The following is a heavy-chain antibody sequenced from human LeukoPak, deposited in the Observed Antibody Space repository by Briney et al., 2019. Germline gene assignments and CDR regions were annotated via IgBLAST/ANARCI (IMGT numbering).Heavy chain of an antibody. V-gene: IGHV1-69*13. CDR3: ALIAAAEINYYYYYGMDV. Sequence: GASVKVSCKASGGTFSRYAISWVRQAPGQGLEWMGGIIPIFGTANYAQKFQGRVTVTADESTSTAYMELSSLRSEDTAVYYCALIAAAEINYYYYYGMDVWGQGTTVTVSS. D-gene: IGHD6-13*01. CDR1: GGTFSRYA. CDR2: IIPIFGTA. J-gene: IGHJ6*02.